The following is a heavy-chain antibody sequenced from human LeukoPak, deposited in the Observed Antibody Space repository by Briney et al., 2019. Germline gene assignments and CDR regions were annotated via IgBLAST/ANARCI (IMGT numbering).Heavy chain of an antibody. J-gene: IGHJ4*02. CDR3: AGSVSYCSSTSCYGINFDY. CDR1: GGSISSGGYY. V-gene: IGHV4-31*03. Sequence: PSETLSLTCTVSGGSISSGGYYWSWIRQHPGKGLEWIGYIYYSGSTYYNPSLKSRVTISVDTSKNQFSLKLSSVTAADTAVYYCAGSVSYCSSTSCYGINFDYWGQGTLVTVSS. CDR2: IYYSGST. D-gene: IGHD2-2*01.